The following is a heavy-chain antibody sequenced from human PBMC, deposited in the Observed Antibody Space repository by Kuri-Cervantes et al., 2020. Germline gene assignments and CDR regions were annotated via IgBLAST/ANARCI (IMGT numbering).Heavy chain of an antibody. J-gene: IGHJ3*02. CDR3: ARDLVGVTMIANAFDI. Sequence: GGSLRLSCAASGFTFSSYAMHWVRQAPGKGLEWVAVISYDGSNKYYADSVKGRFTISRDNSKNTLYLQMNSLRAEDTAVYYCARDLVGVTMIANAFDIWGQGTMVTVSS. CDR2: ISYDGSNK. CDR1: GFTFSSYA. V-gene: IGHV3-30-3*01. D-gene: IGHD3-22*01.